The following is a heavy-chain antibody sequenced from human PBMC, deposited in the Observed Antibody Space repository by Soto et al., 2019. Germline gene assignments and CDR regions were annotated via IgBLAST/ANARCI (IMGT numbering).Heavy chain of an antibody. V-gene: IGHV3-30*18. CDR2: ISYDGSNK. Sequence: GGSLRLSCAASGFTFSSYGMHWVRQAPGKGLEWVAVISYDGSNKYYADSVKGRFTISRDNSKNTLYLQMNSLRAEDTAVYYCAKGTVTTPAYFDYWGQGTLVTVSS. CDR3: AKGTVTTPAYFDY. D-gene: IGHD4-4*01. CDR1: GFTFSSYG. J-gene: IGHJ4*02.